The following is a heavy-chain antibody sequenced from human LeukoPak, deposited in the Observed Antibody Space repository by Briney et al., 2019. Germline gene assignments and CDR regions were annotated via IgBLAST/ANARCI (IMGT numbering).Heavy chain of an antibody. CDR2: ISSSSSYI. J-gene: IGHJ6*02. CDR1: GFTFSSYS. D-gene: IGHD6-13*01. CDR3: ASSVVAAAEYYYYYGMDV. Sequence: GGSLRLSCAASGFTFSSYSMNWVRQAPGKGLEWVSSISSSSSYIYYADSVKGRFTISRDNSKNTLYLQMNSLRAEDTAVYYCASSVVAAAEYYYYYGMDVWGQGTTVTVSS. V-gene: IGHV3-21*04.